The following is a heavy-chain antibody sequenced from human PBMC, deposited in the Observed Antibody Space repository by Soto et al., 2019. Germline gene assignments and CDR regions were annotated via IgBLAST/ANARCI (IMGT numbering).Heavy chain of an antibody. J-gene: IGHJ4*02. CDR1: GYTFTSYG. CDR3: ARVVEGYSGYDPDY. D-gene: IGHD5-12*01. Sequence: ASVKVSCKASGYTFTSYGISWVRQAPGQGLEWMGWISAYNGNTNYAQKLQGRVTMTTDTSTSTAYMELRSLRSDDTAMYYCARVVEGYSGYDPDYWGQGTLVTVSS. CDR2: ISAYNGNT. V-gene: IGHV1-18*01.